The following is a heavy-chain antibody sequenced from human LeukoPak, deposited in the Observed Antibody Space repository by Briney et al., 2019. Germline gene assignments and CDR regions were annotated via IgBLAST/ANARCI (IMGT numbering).Heavy chain of an antibody. D-gene: IGHD5-18*01. CDR2: ININEGP. CDR3: ARDGNSYGPDFDY. J-gene: IGHJ4*02. CDR1: GGSISSSDYY. Sequence: SETLSLTCTVSGGSISSSDYYWGWIRQPPGKGLEWIGHININEGPKYNPSLRSRVTMSADTSRNQYSLKLSSVTAADTAVYYCARDGNSYGPDFDYWGQGTLVTVSS. V-gene: IGHV4-39*07.